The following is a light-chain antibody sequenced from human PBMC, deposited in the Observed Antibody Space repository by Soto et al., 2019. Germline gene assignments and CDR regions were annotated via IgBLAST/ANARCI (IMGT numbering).Light chain of an antibody. CDR3: CSYAGSSTLV. J-gene: IGLJ3*02. CDR1: SSDVGAYNY. CDR2: EVT. Sequence: QSALTQPASVSGSLGQSITISCTGTSSDVGAYNYVSWYQQHPDKAPKLLIFEVTNRPSGVSGRFSGSKSGITASLTISGLQAEDEADYYCCSYAGSSTLVFGGGTKLTVL. V-gene: IGLV2-23*02.